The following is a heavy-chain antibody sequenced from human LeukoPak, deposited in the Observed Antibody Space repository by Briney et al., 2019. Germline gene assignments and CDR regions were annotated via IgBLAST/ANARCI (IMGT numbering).Heavy chain of an antibody. CDR1: GFTFSSYA. V-gene: IGHV3-35*02. J-gene: IGHJ4*02. CDR2: VSWNGSRT. Sequence: GGSLRLSCAASGFTFSSYAMSWVHQAPGKGLEWVSGVSWNGSRTHYADSVKGQFIISRDNSRNTLYLQTNSLRAEDTAVYYCVRNGKVGPPAVVAATPFDYWGQGTLVTVSS. D-gene: IGHD2-15*01. CDR3: VRNGKVGPPAVVAATPFDY.